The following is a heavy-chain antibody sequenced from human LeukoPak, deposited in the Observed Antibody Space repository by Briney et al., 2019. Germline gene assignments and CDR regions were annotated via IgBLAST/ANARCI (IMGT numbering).Heavy chain of an antibody. CDR3: ARHRSGSQWDSLDY. D-gene: IGHD1-26*01. V-gene: IGHV5-51*01. CDR1: GYSFSSYW. CDR2: IYPGDSDT. J-gene: IGHJ4*02. Sequence: GESLKISCKGSGYSFSSYWIVWVRQMPGKGLEWMGIIYPGDSDTKYSPSFEGQVTISADKSIFTAYLQWSSLKASDTAIYYCARHRSGSQWDSLDYWGQGSLVTVSS.